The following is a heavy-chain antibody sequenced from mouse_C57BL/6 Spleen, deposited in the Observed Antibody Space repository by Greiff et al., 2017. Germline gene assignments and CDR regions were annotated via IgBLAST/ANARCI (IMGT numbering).Heavy chain of an antibody. V-gene: IGHV5-17*01. CDR1: GFTFSDYG. J-gene: IGHJ4*01. D-gene: IGHD2-5*01. Sequence: EVKLMESGGGLVKPGGSLTLSCAASGFTFSDYGMHWVRLAPEKGLEWVAYISSGSSTIYSADTVKGRFTISRDNAKNTLFLQMTSLRSEDTAMDYCARRRSNYFYAMDYWGQGTSVTVSS. CDR3: ARRRSNYFYAMDY. CDR2: ISSGSSTI.